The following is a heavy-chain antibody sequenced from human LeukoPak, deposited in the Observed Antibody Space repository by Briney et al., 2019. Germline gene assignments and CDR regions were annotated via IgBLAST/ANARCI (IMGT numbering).Heavy chain of an antibody. CDR2: ISAYNGNT. D-gene: IGHD3-10*01. J-gene: IGHJ4*02. V-gene: IGHV1-18*01. CDR1: GYTFANYG. Sequence: GASLKISCKPSGYTFANYGISWGRQAPGQGLEWMGWISAYNGNTNYAQTLLGRVTMTTHTATNTAYMDLRSLGFDDTALYYCARADKRITLVRGLDYWGQGTLVTVSS. CDR3: ARADKRITLVRGLDY.